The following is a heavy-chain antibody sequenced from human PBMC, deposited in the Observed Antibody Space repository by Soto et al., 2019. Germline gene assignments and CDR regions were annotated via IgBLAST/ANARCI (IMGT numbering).Heavy chain of an antibody. CDR2: INPSGGGT. J-gene: IGHJ4*02. D-gene: IGHD3-10*01. V-gene: IGHV1-46*01. CDR1: GYTFSNYY. Sequence: QVHLVQSGAEVKRPGVSVKVSCKASGYTFSNYYMHWVRQVPGHGLEWLGIINPSGGGTTYAQRFRGRLTVTRDTSTSTVYMELSRLRSDDTAIYFCASAPQYGSAGYYYNFWGQGNLGAVSS. CDR3: ASAPQYGSAGYYYNF.